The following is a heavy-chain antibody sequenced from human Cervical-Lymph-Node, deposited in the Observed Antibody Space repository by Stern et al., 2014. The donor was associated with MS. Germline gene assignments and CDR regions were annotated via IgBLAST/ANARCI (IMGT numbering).Heavy chain of an antibody. CDR2: IDWDDDK. J-gene: IGHJ4*02. D-gene: IGHD6-19*01. CDR3: ARQDITGWFFDH. V-gene: IGHV2-70*04. CDR1: GFLLSTSGMG. Sequence: QITLKESGPALVKPTQTLTLTCTFSGFLLSTSGMGVSWIRQPPGKALEWLARIDWDDDKFYSTSLKTRLTISKDTSKNQVVLTMTNMDPVDTATYYCARQDITGWFFDHWGQGTLVTVSS.